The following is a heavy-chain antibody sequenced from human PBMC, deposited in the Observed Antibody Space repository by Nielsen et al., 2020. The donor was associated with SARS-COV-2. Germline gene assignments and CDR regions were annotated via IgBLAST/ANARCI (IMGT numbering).Heavy chain of an antibody. CDR3: AKYDTHSD. J-gene: IGHJ4*02. D-gene: IGHD3-22*01. CDR1: GASVNNFH. Sequence: SDTLSLTCTVSGASVNNFHWTWHRQFPGKGLEWIGYSSARGATRYNPSLKSRVSISIDTSKNQFSLNLMSVTAADSAIYFCAKYDTHSDWGQGTQVIVSS. V-gene: IGHV4-4*08. CDR2: SSARGAT.